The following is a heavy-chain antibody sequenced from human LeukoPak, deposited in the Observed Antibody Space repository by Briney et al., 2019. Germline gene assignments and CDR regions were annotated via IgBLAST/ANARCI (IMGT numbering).Heavy chain of an antibody. CDR2: IYTSGST. J-gene: IGHJ4*02. Sequence: SQTLSLTCTVSGGSISSESYYWSWIRQPAGKGLEWIGRIYTSGSTNYNPSLKSRVTISVDTSKNQFSLKLSSVTAADTAVYYCARDMGGSGWYSLDYWGQGNLVTVSS. CDR3: ARDMGGSGWYSLDY. D-gene: IGHD6-19*01. V-gene: IGHV4-61*02. CDR1: GGSISSESYY.